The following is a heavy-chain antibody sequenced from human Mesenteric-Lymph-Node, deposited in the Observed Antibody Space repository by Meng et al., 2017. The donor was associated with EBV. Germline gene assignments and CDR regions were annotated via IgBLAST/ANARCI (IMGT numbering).Heavy chain of an antibody. CDR3: AEVLNGYYYFDY. D-gene: IGHD3-22*01. CDR2: VYHSGST. J-gene: IGHJ4*02. V-gene: IGHV4-4*02. Sequence: QVQLQASGPGLVKPSGTLSITCAVSGASISGPNWWSWVRQPPGKGLEWIGEVYHSGSTNYNPSLKSRVSMSVDTSKNHFSLKLTSVTAADTAMYYCAEVLNGYYYFDYWGQGTLVTVSS. CDR1: GASISGPNW.